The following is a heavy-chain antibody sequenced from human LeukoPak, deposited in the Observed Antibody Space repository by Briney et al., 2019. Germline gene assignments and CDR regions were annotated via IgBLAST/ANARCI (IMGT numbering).Heavy chain of an antibody. Sequence: SETLSLTCAVYGGSFSGYYWSWIRQPPGKGLEWIGEINHSGSTNYNPSLKSRVTISVDTSKNQFSLKLSSVTAADTAVYYCARRNYGSGRGLNWFDPWGQGTLVTASS. J-gene: IGHJ5*02. CDR1: GGSFSGYY. CDR2: INHSGST. D-gene: IGHD3-10*01. CDR3: ARRNYGSGRGLNWFDP. V-gene: IGHV4-34*01.